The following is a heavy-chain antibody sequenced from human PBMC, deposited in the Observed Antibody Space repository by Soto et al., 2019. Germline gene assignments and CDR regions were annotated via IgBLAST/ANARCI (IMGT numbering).Heavy chain of an antibody. CDR1: GYTFTCYG. CDR3: ARDQYYDFWSGYSLRFDP. D-gene: IGHD3-3*01. Sequence: ASVKVSCKASGYTFTCYGIGWVRQAPGQGLEWMGWISAYNGNTNYAQKLQGRVTMTTDTSTSTAYMELRSLRSDDTAVYYCARDQYYDFWSGYSLRFDPWGQGTLVTVSS. CDR2: ISAYNGNT. J-gene: IGHJ5*02. V-gene: IGHV1-18*01.